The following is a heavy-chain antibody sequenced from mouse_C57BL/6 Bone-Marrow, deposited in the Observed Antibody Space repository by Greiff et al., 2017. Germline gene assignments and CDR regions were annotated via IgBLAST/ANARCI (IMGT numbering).Heavy chain of an antibody. CDR3: AREPYDYDNY. J-gene: IGHJ2*01. V-gene: IGHV1-75*01. D-gene: IGHD2-4*01. CDR2: IFPGSGST. CDR1: GYTFTDYY. Sequence: VQLQQSGPELVKPGASVKISCKASGYTFTDYYINWVKQRPGQGLEWIGWIFPGSGSTYYNEKFKGKATLTVDQPSSTAYMLLSSLTSEDSAVYFCAREPYDYDNYWGQGTTLTVSS.